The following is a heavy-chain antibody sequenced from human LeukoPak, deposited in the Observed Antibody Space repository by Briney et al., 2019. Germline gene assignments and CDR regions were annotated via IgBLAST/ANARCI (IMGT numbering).Heavy chain of an antibody. CDR2: IHYSETT. CDR1: GGSISSSNYY. V-gene: IGHV4-39*02. J-gene: IGHJ4*02. CDR3: ARVTGYMIEDYFDY. Sequence: SETLSLTCTVSGGSISSSNYYWGWIRQPPGKGLEWIASIHYSETTYYNPSLKSRVTISVDTSKNHFSLKLSSVTAADTAVYYCARVTGYMIEDYFDYWGQGTLVTVSS. D-gene: IGHD3-22*01.